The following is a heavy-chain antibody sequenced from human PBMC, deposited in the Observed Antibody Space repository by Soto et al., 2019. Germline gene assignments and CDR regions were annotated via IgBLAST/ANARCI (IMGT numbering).Heavy chain of an antibody. CDR2: IIPIFGTA. Sequence: QVQLVQSGAEVKKPGSSVKVSCKASGGTFSSYAISWVRQAPGQGLEWMGGIIPIFGTANYAQKFQGRVTITADESTRTADMELSSLRSEDTAVYYCASPPPGYYGSGRDFDYWGQGTLVTVSS. CDR1: GGTFSSYA. D-gene: IGHD3-10*01. CDR3: ASPPPGYYGSGRDFDY. V-gene: IGHV1-69*01. J-gene: IGHJ4*02.